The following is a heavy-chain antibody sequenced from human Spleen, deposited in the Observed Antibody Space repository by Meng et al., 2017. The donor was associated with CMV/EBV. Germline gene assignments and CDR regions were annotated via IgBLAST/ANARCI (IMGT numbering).Heavy chain of an antibody. CDR1: GFTFDDYG. V-gene: IGHV3-20*04. D-gene: IGHD3-3*01. CDR3: ARDFRSGYADY. J-gene: IGHJ4*02. CDR2: INWNGGST. Sequence: GESLKISCAASGFTFDDYGMSWVRQAPGKGLEWVSGINWNGGSTGYADSVKGRFTISRDNAKNSLYLQMNSLRAEDTAVYYCARDFRSGYADYWGQGALVTVSS.